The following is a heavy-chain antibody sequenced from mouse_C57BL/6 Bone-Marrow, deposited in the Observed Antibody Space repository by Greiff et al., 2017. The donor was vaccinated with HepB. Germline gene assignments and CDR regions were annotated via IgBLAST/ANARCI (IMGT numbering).Heavy chain of an antibody. J-gene: IGHJ3*01. CDR2: IYPSDSET. D-gene: IGHD6-1*01. CDR3: GRSEPSLAY. CDR1: GYTFTSYW. Sequence: QVQLQQPGAELVRPGSSVKLSCKASGYTFTSYWMDWVKQRPGQGLEWIGNIYPSDSETHYNQKFKDKATLTVDKSSSTAYMQLSSLTSEDSAVYYRGRSEPSLAYWGQGTLVTVSA. V-gene: IGHV1-61*01.